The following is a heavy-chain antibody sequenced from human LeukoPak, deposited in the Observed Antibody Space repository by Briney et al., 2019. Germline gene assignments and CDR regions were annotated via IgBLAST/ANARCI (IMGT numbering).Heavy chain of an antibody. CDR3: RTDRYGDYGDYIDY. J-gene: IGHJ4*02. V-gene: IGHV1-2*02. Sequence: ASVKVSCKASGYTFTGYYMHWVRQAPGQGLEWMGWINPNSGGTNYAQKFQGRVTMTRDTSISTAYMELSRLRSDDTAVYYCRTDRYGDYGDYIDYWGQGTLVTVSS. CDR2: INPNSGGT. D-gene: IGHD4-17*01. CDR1: GYTFTGYY.